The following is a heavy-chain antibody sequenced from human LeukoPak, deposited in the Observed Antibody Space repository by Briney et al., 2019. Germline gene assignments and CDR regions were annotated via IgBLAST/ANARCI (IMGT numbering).Heavy chain of an antibody. Sequence: GGSLRLSCAASGFTVSSNYMTWVRQAPGKGLEWVSVIYSGGSTYYADSVKGRFTISRDNSKNTLFLQMNSLRAEDTAVYYCAKDARRTSGWYFFDYWGQGTLVTVSS. J-gene: IGHJ4*02. CDR3: AKDARRTSGWYFFDY. D-gene: IGHD6-19*01. V-gene: IGHV3-53*01. CDR1: GFTVSSNY. CDR2: IYSGGST.